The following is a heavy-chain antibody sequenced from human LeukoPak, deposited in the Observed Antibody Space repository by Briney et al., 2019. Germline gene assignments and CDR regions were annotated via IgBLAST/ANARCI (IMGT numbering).Heavy chain of an antibody. CDR2: IYHSGST. D-gene: IGHD2-2*01. CDR3: ARRVRYCSSTSCYPDDYYYYYYMDV. V-gene: IGHV4-38-2*01. Sequence: GSLRLSCAASGFTFSSYSMNWVRQAPGKGLEWIRGIYHSGSTYYNPSLKSRVTISVDTSKNRFSLKLSSVTAADTAVYYCARRVRYCSSTSCYPDDYYYYYYMDVWGKGATVTVSS. CDR1: GFTFSSYS. J-gene: IGHJ6*03.